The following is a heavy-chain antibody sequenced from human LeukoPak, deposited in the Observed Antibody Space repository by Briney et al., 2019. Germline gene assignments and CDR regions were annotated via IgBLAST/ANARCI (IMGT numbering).Heavy chain of an antibody. Sequence: PGGSLRLSCAASGFTFSYYGMHWVRQAPGKGLEWVAIISYDGSSKYYADSVKGRFTISRDNSKNTLYLQMNSLRPEDTSVYYCAKPLDSYCSSGGCHPDYWGQGTLVTVSS. CDR2: ISYDGSSK. CDR1: GFTFSYYG. D-gene: IGHD2-15*01. V-gene: IGHV3-30*18. CDR3: AKPLDSYCSSGGCHPDY. J-gene: IGHJ4*02.